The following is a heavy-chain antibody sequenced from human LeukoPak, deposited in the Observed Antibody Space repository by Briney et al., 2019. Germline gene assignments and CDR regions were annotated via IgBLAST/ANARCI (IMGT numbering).Heavy chain of an antibody. CDR1: GFTFSSYA. V-gene: IGHV3-23*01. D-gene: IGHD6-13*01. CDR3: AKVGSSWFPVVYFDY. CDR2: ISGNGGST. J-gene: IGHJ4*02. Sequence: GGSLRLSWAASGFTFSSYAMSWVRQAQGKGLEWVSVISGNGGSTYYADSVKGRFTISRDNSKNTLYPQMNSLRAEDTAVYYCAKVGSSWFPVVYFDYWGQGTLVTVSS.